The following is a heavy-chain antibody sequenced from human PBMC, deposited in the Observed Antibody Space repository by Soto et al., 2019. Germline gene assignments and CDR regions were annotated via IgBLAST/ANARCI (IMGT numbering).Heavy chain of an antibody. CDR1: GGSFSGYY. CDR2: INHSGST. CDR3: ARVSPRMPAANYFDY. D-gene: IGHD6-13*01. J-gene: IGHJ4*02. Sequence: SETLSLTCAVYGGSFSGYYWSWIRRPPGKGLEWIGEINHSGSTNYNPSLKSRVTISVDTSKNQFSLKLSSVTAADTAVYYCARVSPRMPAANYFDYWGQGTLVTVSS. V-gene: IGHV4-34*01.